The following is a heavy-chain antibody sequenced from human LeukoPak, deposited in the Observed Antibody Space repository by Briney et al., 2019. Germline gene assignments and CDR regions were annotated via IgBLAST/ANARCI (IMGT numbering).Heavy chain of an antibody. CDR3: AKDSTRGGYCSSTICFENFDY. Sequence: GGSLRLSCAASGFTFSSDAMSWFRQAPGKGLEWVSVISGSGGSTYYADSVKGRFTISRDNSKKTLYLQMNSPRAEDTAVYYCAKDSTRGGYCSSTICFENFDYWGQGTLVTVSS. V-gene: IGHV3-23*01. CDR1: GFTFSSDA. CDR2: ISGSGGST. J-gene: IGHJ4*02. D-gene: IGHD2-2*01.